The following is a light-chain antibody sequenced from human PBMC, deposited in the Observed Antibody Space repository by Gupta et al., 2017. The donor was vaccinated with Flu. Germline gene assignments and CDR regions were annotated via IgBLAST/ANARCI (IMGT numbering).Light chain of an antibody. CDR3: QQYGSTRGYS. CDR2: AAS. Sequence: TLSLSPGERATLSCRASQTINLNYLAWFQQKSGRAPRLLTYAASTRATGIPDRFSGGGSGTDFTLTISRREPEDFAVYYCQQYGSTRGYSFGQGTQLEIK. CDR1: QTINLNY. V-gene: IGKV3-20*01. J-gene: IGKJ2*03.